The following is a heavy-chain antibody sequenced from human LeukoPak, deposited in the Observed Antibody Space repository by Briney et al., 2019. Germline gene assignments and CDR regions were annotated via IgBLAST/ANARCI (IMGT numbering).Heavy chain of an antibody. CDR2: ISSSSGTI. CDR1: GFTFSSYS. D-gene: IGHD1-26*01. Sequence: GGSLRLSSAASGFTFSSYSMNWVRQAPGKGLEWVSYISSSSGTIHYADSVKGRFTISRDNAKNLLFLQMDSLRDEDTAVYYCARDEAYSGTYAVTWGQGTLVTVSS. V-gene: IGHV3-48*02. CDR3: ARDEAYSGTYAVT. J-gene: IGHJ5*02.